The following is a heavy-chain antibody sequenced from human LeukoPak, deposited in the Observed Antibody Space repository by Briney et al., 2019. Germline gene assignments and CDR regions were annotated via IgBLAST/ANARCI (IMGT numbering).Heavy chain of an antibody. V-gene: IGHV3-49*03. Sequence: PGGSLRLSCTASGFTFGDYAMSWFRQAPGKGLEWGGFIRSKAYGGTTEYAASVKGRFIISRDDSKSIAYLQMNSLKTEDTAVYYCTSGGSSLPASGEPTFDYWGQGTLVTVSS. J-gene: IGHJ4*02. CDR1: GFTFGDYA. CDR2: IRSKAYGGTT. CDR3: TSGGSSLPASGEPTFDY. D-gene: IGHD2-15*01.